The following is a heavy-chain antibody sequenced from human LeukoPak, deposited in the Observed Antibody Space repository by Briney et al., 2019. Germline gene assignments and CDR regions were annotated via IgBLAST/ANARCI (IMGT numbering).Heavy chain of an antibody. Sequence: GGSLRLSCAASGFTFSSYWMSWVRQAPGKGLEWVANIKQDRSEKYYVDSVKGRFTISRDNAKNSLYLQMNSLRAEDTAVYYCARDHAGYCSSTSCFGYFDYWGQGTLVTVSS. D-gene: IGHD2-2*01. CDR2: IKQDRSEK. CDR1: GFTFSSYW. V-gene: IGHV3-7*03. CDR3: ARDHAGYCSSTSCFGYFDY. J-gene: IGHJ4*02.